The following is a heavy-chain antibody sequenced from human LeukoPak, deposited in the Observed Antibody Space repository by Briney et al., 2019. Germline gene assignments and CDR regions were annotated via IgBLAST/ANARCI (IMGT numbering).Heavy chain of an antibody. D-gene: IGHD2-2*03. V-gene: IGHV1-2*02. Sequence: ASVKVSCKASGYIFTGYYMYWVRQAPGRGLEWMGWINPNTGGTNYAQKFQGRVTMTRGTSISTAYMELSRLRSDDTAVYYCARGIIAGYYFDYWGQGTLVTVSS. CDR3: ARGIIAGYYFDY. CDR1: GYIFTGYY. CDR2: INPNTGGT. J-gene: IGHJ4*02.